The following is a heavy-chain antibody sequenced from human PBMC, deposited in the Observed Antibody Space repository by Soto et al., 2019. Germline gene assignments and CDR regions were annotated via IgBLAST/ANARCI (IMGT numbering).Heavy chain of an antibody. J-gene: IGHJ4*02. CDR1: GYTFTSYG. CDR3: ARDTITIFGVVIRGQFDY. Sequence: QVQLVQSGADVKKPGASVKVSCKASGYTFTSYGISWVRQAPGQGLEWMGWISAYNGNTNYAQKLQGRVTMTTDTSTSTAYMELRSLRSDDTAVYYCARDTITIFGVVIRGQFDYWGQGTLVTVSS. CDR2: ISAYNGNT. D-gene: IGHD3-3*01. V-gene: IGHV1-18*01.